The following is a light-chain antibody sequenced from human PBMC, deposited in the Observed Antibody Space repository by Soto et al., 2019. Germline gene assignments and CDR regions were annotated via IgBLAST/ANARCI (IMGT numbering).Light chain of an antibody. CDR1: SSDVGGYNY. Sequence: QSALTQAASLSGPPEQSITISCTGTSSDVGGYNYVSWYQHHPDKAPKLLIYDVSNRPSGISNRFSGSKADNTASLTISGLQPEDEADYYCSSYTTSNTRQIVFGTGTKITVL. J-gene: IGLJ1*01. CDR3: SSYTTSNTRQIV. V-gene: IGLV2-14*03. CDR2: DVS.